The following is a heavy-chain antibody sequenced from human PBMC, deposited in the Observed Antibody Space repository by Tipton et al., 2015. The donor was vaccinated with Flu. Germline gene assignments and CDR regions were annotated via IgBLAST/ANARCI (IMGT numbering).Heavy chain of an antibody. CDR2: IYSDGRA. CDR1: GFTVNSNY. Sequence: SLRLSCAASGFTVNSNYMSWVRQAPGKGLEWVSVIYSDGRAYYVDSVKGRFTVSRDNAKNSLSLQMDSLRPDDTASYHCAKVATTYYFYYGLDVWGQGTAVSVSS. D-gene: IGHD1-26*01. V-gene: IGHV3-53*05. CDR3: AKVATTYYFYYGLDV. J-gene: IGHJ6*02.